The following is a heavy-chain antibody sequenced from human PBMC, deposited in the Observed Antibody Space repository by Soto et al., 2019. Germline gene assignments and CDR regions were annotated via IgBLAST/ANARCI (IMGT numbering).Heavy chain of an antibody. J-gene: IGHJ6*03. CDR2: ISGSGGST. V-gene: IGHV3-23*01. Sequence: GGSLRLSCAASGFTFSSYAMSWVSQAPGKGLEWVSAISGSGGSTYYADSVKGRFTISRDNSKNTLYLQMNSLRAEDTAVYYCAKVFSGAAAPGGKSYSYMAFWGKGTTVPVSS. D-gene: IGHD6-13*01. CDR1: GFTFSSYA. CDR3: AKVFSGAAAPGGKSYSYMAF.